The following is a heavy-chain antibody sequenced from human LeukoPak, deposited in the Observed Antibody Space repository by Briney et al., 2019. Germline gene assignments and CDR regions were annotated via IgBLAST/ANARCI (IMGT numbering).Heavy chain of an antibody. J-gene: IGHJ4*02. Sequence: GGSLRLSCAASGFTFSSYAMSWVRQAPGKGLEWVSAISGSGGSTYYADSVKGRFTIPRDNSKNTLYLQMNSLRAEDTAVYYCAKVGYYYGSGSYPPYWGQGTLVTVSS. CDR2: ISGSGGST. D-gene: IGHD3-10*01. CDR1: GFTFSSYA. V-gene: IGHV3-23*01. CDR3: AKVGYYYGSGSYPPY.